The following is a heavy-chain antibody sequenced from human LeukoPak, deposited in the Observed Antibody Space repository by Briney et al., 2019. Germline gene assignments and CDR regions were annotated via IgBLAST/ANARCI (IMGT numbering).Heavy chain of an antibody. J-gene: IGHJ5*02. V-gene: IGHV1-69*13. D-gene: IGHD1-1*01. CDR3: ARGIGNPGRHQRFDP. Sequence: SVKVSCKASGGTFSSYAISWVRQAPGQGLEWMGGIIPVFGTPNYAQKFQGRVTITADESTSTTYMELSSLRSEDTAVYYCARGIGNPGRHQRFDPWGQGTLVTVSS. CDR1: GGTFSSYA. CDR2: IIPVFGTP.